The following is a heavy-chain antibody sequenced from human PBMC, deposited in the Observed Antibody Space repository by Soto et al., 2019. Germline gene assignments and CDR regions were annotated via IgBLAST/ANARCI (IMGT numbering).Heavy chain of an antibody. V-gene: IGHV1-69*13. J-gene: IGHJ4*02. CDR2: IIPIFGTA. Sequence: ASVKVSCKASGGTFSSYAISWVRQAPGQGLEWMGGIIPIFGTANYAQKFQGRVTITADESTSTAYMELSSLRSEDTAVYYCARVNIPMYYFDYWGQGTLVTVSS. CDR3: ARVNIPMYYFDY. CDR1: GGTFSSYA.